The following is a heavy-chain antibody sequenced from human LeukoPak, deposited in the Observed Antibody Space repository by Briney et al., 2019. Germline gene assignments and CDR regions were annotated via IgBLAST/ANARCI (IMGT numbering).Heavy chain of an antibody. J-gene: IGHJ4*02. CDR3: ARDQEYSGSYYRYFDF. D-gene: IGHD1-26*01. CDR1: GGALSSYY. V-gene: IGHV4-59*01. Sequence: PSETLSLTCTVSGGALSSYYWSWIRQPPGKGLEWIGYIYSRGLTRGSTNYNPSLKSRVTPSVDTSKNQFSLKLSSVTAADTAVYYCARDQEYSGSYYRYFDFWGQGALVTVSS. CDR2: IYSRGLTRGST.